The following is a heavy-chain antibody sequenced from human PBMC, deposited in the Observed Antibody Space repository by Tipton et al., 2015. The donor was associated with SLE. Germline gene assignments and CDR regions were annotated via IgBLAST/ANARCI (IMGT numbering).Heavy chain of an antibody. V-gene: IGHV3-66*01. J-gene: IGHJ4*02. Sequence: SLRLSCAASGFTVSSNYMSWVRQAPGKGLEWVSVIYSGDSTYYADSVKGRFTTSRDNAKNSLSLQMNSLRVEDTALYYCVRDHWGPGDFWGQGTPVIVSS. CDR2: IYSGDST. D-gene: IGHD3-16*01. CDR3: VRDHWGPGDF. CDR1: GFTVSSNY.